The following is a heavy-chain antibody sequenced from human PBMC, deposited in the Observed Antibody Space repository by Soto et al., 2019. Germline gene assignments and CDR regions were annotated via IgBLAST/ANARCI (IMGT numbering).Heavy chain of an antibody. V-gene: IGHV3-74*01. CDR3: GTVFEH. J-gene: IGHJ4*02. Sequence: EVQLVESGGGSVQPGGSLRLSCVASGITLTNYWMHWVRQVPGKGLVWVARVDSDGRGTSYADFVKGRFTISRDNAKNTLDLQMNSLRVEDTAMYYCGTVFEHWGQGIPVTVSS. CDR2: VDSDGRGT. CDR1: GITLTNYW.